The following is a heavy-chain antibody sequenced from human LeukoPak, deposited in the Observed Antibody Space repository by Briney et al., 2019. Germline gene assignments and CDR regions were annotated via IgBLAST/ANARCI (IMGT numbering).Heavy chain of an antibody. D-gene: IGHD6-13*01. CDR2: IWYDGSNK. V-gene: IGHV3-33*01. CDR1: GFTFSSSG. J-gene: IGHJ4*02. CDR3: ARDRIAAAGEFDY. Sequence: GGSLRLSCAASGFTFSSSGMHWVRQAPGKGLEWVAFIWYDGSNKYSADSVKGRFTISRDNAKNTLYLQMNSLRAEDTAVYYCARDRIAAAGEFDYWGQGTLVTVSS.